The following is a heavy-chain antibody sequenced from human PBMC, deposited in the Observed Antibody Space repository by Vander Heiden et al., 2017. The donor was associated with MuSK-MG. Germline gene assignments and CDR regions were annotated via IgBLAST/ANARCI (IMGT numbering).Heavy chain of an antibody. Sequence: EVQLVESGGGLVKPGGSLRLSCTASGFTFSRYWMQWVRQAPGKGLVWVSGIRNDGSGTYYADSVKGRFTISRDNAKNTVYLQINSLRTEDTALYYCARDAARPGAMDVWGKGTTVTVSS. CDR3: ARDAARPGAMDV. V-gene: IGHV3-74*01. CDR1: GFTFSRYW. D-gene: IGHD2-15*01. CDR2: IRNDGSGT. J-gene: IGHJ6*03.